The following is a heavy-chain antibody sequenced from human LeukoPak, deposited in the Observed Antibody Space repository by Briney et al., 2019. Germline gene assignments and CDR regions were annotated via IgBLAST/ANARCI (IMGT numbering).Heavy chain of an antibody. V-gene: IGHV1-2*02. D-gene: IGHD2-2*01. CDR3: ARTYQLHFDY. CDR2: INPNSGGT. Sequence: ASVKVSCKASGYTFTGYYMHWVRQAPGQGLEWMGWINPNSGGTNYAQKSQGRVTMTRDTSNSTAYMELSRLRSDDTAVYYCARTYQLHFDYWGQGTLVTVSS. J-gene: IGHJ4*02. CDR1: GYTFTGYY.